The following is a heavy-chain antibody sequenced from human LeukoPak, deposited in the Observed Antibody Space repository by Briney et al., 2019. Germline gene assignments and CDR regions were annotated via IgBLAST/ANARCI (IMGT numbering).Heavy chain of an antibody. J-gene: IGHJ4*02. V-gene: IGHV1-69*04. Sequence: SVQVSYKACGGSFTHSALRELRPPPGQGLAWMGRMIPPVDIANYAQKFQRRVTLTADTSTNTAYMELSSLRSEVTAVYYFARDSHPVRFDCWGQRTLVTVSS. CDR3: ARDSHPVRFDC. CDR2: MIPPVDIA. CDR1: GGSFTHSA.